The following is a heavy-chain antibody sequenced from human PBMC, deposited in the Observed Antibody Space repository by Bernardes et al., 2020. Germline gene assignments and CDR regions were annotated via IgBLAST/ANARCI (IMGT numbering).Heavy chain of an antibody. Sequence: GGSLRLSCAASGFTFSNYWMYWVRQAPGKGLVWVSRIDSDGATYADSVKGRFTISRDNAKNTLYLQMNNLRAEDTAVYYCTRDRGSYSFDYWGQGTLVTVSS. CDR1: GFTFSNYW. CDR3: TRDRGSYSFDY. CDR2: IDSDGA. J-gene: IGHJ4*02. D-gene: IGHD1-26*01. V-gene: IGHV3-74*01.